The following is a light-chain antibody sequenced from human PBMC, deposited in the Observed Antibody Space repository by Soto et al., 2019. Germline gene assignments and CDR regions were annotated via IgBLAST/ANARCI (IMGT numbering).Light chain of an antibody. V-gene: IGKV3-20*01. J-gene: IGKJ2*01. CDR1: QSVSSIY. CDR3: QQFGSSPLYT. Sequence: EIVLTQSPGTLSLSPGERVTLSCRASQSVSSIYLAWYQQKPGQAPRLLIYGASSRATDIPDRFSGSGSGTDFTLTISRLEPEDFAVYYCQQFGSSPLYTFGQGTKLEIK. CDR2: GAS.